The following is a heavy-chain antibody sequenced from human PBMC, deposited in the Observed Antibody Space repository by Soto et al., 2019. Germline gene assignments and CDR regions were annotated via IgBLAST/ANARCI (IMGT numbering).Heavy chain of an antibody. CDR1: GGSISSSSYY. V-gene: IGHV4-39*01. Sequence: QLQLQESGPGLVKPSETLSLTCTVSGGSISSSSYYWGWIRQPPGKGLEWSGSIYYSGSTYYNPSLRSRVTISVDTSKSQFSLKLSSVTAADTAVYYCASQQLVHYYYGMDVWGQGTTVTVSS. CDR2: IYYSGST. CDR3: ASQQLVHYYYGMDV. J-gene: IGHJ6*02. D-gene: IGHD6-13*01.